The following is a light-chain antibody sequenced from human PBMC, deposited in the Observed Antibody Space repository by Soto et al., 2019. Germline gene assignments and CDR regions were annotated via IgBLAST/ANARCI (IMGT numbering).Light chain of an antibody. V-gene: IGKV1-5*01. Sequence: DIQMTQSPSTLSASVGDRVTITCRASQSISSWLAWYQQKPGKAPKLLIYDASSLESGVPSRFSGSGSGTEFTLTIRSLQPDDFATYYGQQYNSYWTLGQGTKVEIK. J-gene: IGKJ1*01. CDR2: DAS. CDR1: QSISSW. CDR3: QQYNSYWT.